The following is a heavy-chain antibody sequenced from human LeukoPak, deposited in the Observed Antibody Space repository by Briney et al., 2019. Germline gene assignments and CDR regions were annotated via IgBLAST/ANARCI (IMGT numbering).Heavy chain of an antibody. V-gene: IGHV3-30*06. D-gene: IGHD3/OR15-3a*01. J-gene: IGHJ4*02. CDR3: ARGTHTDY. CDR1: GFTFSSYG. Sequence: GGSLRLSCAASGFTFSSYGMHWVRQAPGKGLEWVAVISYDGSNKYYADSVKGRFTISRDNSKNTLYLQMNSLRAEDTAVYYCARGTHTDYWGQGTLVTVSS. CDR2: ISYDGSNK.